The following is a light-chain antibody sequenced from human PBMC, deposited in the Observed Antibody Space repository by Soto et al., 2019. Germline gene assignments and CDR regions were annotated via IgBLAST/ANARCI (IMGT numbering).Light chain of an antibody. CDR1: QSVSSN. V-gene: IGKV3-15*01. CDR3: QHYNNWPLT. CDR2: GAS. J-gene: IGKJ4*01. Sequence: EIVMTQSPATLSVSPGERATLSCRASQSVSSNLAWFQQRPGQAPSLLIYGASTRATGVPARFSGSGSGTEFTLTISSLLSEDFTIYYCQHYNNWPLTFGGGTKVEIK.